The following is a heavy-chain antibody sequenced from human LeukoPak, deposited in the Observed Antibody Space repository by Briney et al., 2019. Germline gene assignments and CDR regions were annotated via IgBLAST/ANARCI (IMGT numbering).Heavy chain of an antibody. CDR1: GGTFSSYA. Sequence: SVKVSCKASGGTFSSYAISWVRQGPGQGLEWMGGIIPIFGTANYAQKFQGRVTITADESTSTAYMELSSLRSEDTAVYYCARELSPATLYYFDYWGQGTLVTVSS. V-gene: IGHV1-69*13. CDR2: IIPIFGTA. CDR3: ARELSPATLYYFDY. D-gene: IGHD6-25*01. J-gene: IGHJ4*02.